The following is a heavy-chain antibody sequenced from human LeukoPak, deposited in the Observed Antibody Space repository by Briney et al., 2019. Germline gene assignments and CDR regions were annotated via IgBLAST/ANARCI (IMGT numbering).Heavy chain of an antibody. V-gene: IGHV4-59*01. D-gene: IGHD3-22*01. Sequence: SKTLSLTCTVSGGSISSYYWSWIRQPPGKGLEWIGYIYYSGSTNYNPSLKSRVTISVDTSKNQFSLKLSSVTAADTAVYYCARDLPYYYDSSGYRAFDIWGQGTMVTVSS. CDR1: GGSISSYY. J-gene: IGHJ3*02. CDR2: IYYSGST. CDR3: ARDLPYYYDSSGYRAFDI.